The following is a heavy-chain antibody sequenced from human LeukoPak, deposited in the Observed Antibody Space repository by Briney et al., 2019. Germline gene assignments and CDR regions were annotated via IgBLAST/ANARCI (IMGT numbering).Heavy chain of an antibody. J-gene: IGHJ5*02. D-gene: IGHD3-10*01. CDR2: IYYSGST. CDR3: ARGHYGSNWFDP. Sequence: PSETLSLTCTVSGGSISIYYCSWIRQPPGKGLEWIGYIYYSGSTNYNPSLKSRVTISVDTSKNQFSLKLSSVTAADTAVYYCARGHYGSNWFDPWGQGTLVTVSS. V-gene: IGHV4-59*01. CDR1: GGSISIYY.